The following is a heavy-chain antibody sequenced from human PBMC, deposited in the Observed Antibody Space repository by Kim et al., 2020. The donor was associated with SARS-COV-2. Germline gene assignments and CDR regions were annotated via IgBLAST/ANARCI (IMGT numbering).Heavy chain of an antibody. CDR3: ARERAYCSGGSCYGSPFDY. CDR1: GGSISSGGYY. Sequence: SETLSLTCTVSGGSISSGGYYWSWIRQHPGKGLEWIGYIYYSGSTYYNPSLKSRVTISVDTSKNQFSLKLSSVTAADTAVYYCARERAYCSGGSCYGSPFDYWGQGTLVTVSS. CDR2: IYYSGST. V-gene: IGHV4-31*03. J-gene: IGHJ4*02. D-gene: IGHD2-15*01.